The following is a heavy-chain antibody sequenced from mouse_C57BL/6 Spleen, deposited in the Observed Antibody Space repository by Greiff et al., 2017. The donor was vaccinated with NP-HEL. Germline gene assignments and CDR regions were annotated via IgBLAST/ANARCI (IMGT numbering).Heavy chain of an antibody. Sequence: QVQLKQPGTELVKPGASVKLSCKASGYTFTSYWMHWVKQRPGQGLEWIGNINPSNGGTNYNEKFKSKATLTVDKSSSTAYMQLSSLTSEDSAVYYCARSAYDYDEGYAMDYWGQGTSVTVSS. CDR3: ARSAYDYDEGYAMDY. CDR2: INPSNGGT. CDR1: GYTFTSYW. V-gene: IGHV1-53*01. D-gene: IGHD2-4*01. J-gene: IGHJ4*01.